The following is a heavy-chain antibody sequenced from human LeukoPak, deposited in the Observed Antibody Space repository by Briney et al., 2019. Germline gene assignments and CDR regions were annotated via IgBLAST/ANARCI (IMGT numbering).Heavy chain of an antibody. CDR1: GGSISSSSYY. Sequence: PSETLSLTCTVSGGSISSSSYYWSWIRQPPGKGLEWIGYIYHSGSTYYNPSLKSRVTISVDRSKNQFSLKLSSVTAADTAVYYCASTRGWFDPWGQGTLVTVSS. J-gene: IGHJ5*02. D-gene: IGHD3-10*01. CDR2: IYHSGST. CDR3: ASTRGWFDP. V-gene: IGHV4-30-2*01.